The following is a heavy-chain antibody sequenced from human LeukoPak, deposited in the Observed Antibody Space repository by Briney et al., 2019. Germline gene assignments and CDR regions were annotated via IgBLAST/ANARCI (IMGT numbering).Heavy chain of an antibody. V-gene: IGHV3-21*01. CDR2: ISSSSSYI. Sequence: PGGSLRLSCAASGFTFSSYSMNWVRQAPGKGLEWVSSISSSSSYIYYADSVKGRFTISRDNTKNSLYLQMNSLRAEDTAVYYCARDQFGYYGSGSYYKFNAFDIWGQGTMVTVSS. CDR1: GFTFSSYS. J-gene: IGHJ3*02. CDR3: ARDQFGYYGSGSYYKFNAFDI. D-gene: IGHD3-10*01.